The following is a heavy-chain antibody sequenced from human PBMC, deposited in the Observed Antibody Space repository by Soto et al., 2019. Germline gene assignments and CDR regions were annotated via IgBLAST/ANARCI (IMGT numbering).Heavy chain of an antibody. V-gene: IGHV4-39*01. Sequence: SETLSLTCNFSDGSISSSSYSWGWIRHPPGNRLEWIGRIYYSGSTYYNPSLKRRVTISVDTSKNQFSLKLTSVTAADTAVYYCARQEITMVRAFNWSDLWGQGTLVTVSS. CDR2: IYYSGST. CDR3: ARQEITMVRAFNWSDL. CDR1: DGSISSSSYS. J-gene: IGHJ5*02. D-gene: IGHD3-10*01.